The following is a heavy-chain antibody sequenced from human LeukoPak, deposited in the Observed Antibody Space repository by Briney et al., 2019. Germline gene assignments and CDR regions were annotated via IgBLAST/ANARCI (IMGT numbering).Heavy chain of an antibody. J-gene: IGHJ4*02. V-gene: IGHV3-53*01. CDR1: GFSVSSNY. D-gene: IGHD5-24*01. Sequence: GGSLRLSCAVSGFSVSSNYMTWVRQAPGKGLEWVSVLYSGGTTYYADSVKGRFTISRDNSKNTLYLQMNSLRAEDTAVYYCAGGGDGGWATIGYWGQGTLVTVSS. CDR2: LYSGGTT. CDR3: AGGGDGGWATIGY.